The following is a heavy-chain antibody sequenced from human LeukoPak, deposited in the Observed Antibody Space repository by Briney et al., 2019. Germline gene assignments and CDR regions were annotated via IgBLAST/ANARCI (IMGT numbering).Heavy chain of an antibody. CDR3: TRWTYDSSGYPFDY. CDR2: IRSKAYGGTT. D-gene: IGHD3-22*01. Sequence: GRSLRLSCAASGFTFSSYAMSWFRQAPGKGLEWVGFIRSKAYGGTTEYAASVKGRFTISRDDSKSIAYLQMNSLKTEDTAVYYCTRWTYDSSGYPFDYWGQGTLVTVSS. V-gene: IGHV3-49*03. J-gene: IGHJ4*02. CDR1: GFTFSSYA.